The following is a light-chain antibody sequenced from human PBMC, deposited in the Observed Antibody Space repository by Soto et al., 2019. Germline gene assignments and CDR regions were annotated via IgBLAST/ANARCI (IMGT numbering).Light chain of an antibody. CDR1: SSNVGDNY. V-gene: IGLV1-51*01. CDR3: GTWDSSLSASNWV. CDR2: DNN. Sequence: QSVLTQPPSVSAAQGLKVTISCSGSSSNVGDNYVSWYQQLPGAAPKLLIYDNNQRPSGIPDRFSVSKSGTSATLAITGLQTGDEADYYCGTWDSSLSASNWVFGGGTKLTVL. J-gene: IGLJ3*02.